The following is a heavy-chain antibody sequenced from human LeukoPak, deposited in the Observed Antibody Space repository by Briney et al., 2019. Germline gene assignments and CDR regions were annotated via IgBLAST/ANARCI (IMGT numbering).Heavy chain of an antibody. CDR3: AKDKGSSGWWGYFDY. J-gene: IGHJ4*02. D-gene: IGHD6-19*01. CDR1: GFTFDAYA. Sequence: GRSLRLSCAASGFTFDAYAMHWVRQAPGQGLEWVSLISWDGGSTYYADSVKGRFTISRDNSKNSLYLQMNSLRAEDTALYYCAKDKGSSGWWGYFDYWGQGTLVTVSS. V-gene: IGHV3-43D*04. CDR2: ISWDGGST.